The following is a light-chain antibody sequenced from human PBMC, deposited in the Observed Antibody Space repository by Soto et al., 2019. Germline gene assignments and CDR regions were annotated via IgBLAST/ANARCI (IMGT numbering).Light chain of an antibody. V-gene: IGKV1-5*01. Sequence: DIQMTQSPSTLCASVGDRVTITCRASQSISRWLAWYQQKPGKAPKLLIYDASNLESGVPPRFSGSGSGTEFSLTISSMQPDDFGTYYCQQYNYYWTFGQGTKVDIK. CDR1: QSISRW. CDR3: QQYNYYWT. CDR2: DAS. J-gene: IGKJ1*01.